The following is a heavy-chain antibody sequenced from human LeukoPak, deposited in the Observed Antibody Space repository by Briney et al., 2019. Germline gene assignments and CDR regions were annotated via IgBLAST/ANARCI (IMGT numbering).Heavy chain of an antibody. V-gene: IGHV1-2*06. CDR2: INPNSGGT. CDR1: GYTFTYYY. Sequence: GASVKVSCEASGYTFTYYYMHWVRQAPGQGLEWMGRINPNSGGTNYAQKFQARVTMTRDTSISTAYMELSRLRSDDTALYYCARAAYYYDGSGYYLGDWGQGTLVTVSS. CDR3: ARAAYYYDGSGYYLGD. J-gene: IGHJ4*02. D-gene: IGHD3-22*01.